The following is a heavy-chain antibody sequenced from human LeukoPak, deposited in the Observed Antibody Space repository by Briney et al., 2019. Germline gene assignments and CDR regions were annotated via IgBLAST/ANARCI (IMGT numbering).Heavy chain of an antibody. J-gene: IGHJ4*02. CDR3: ARDHNYAFDN. CDR1: GFPFIEYS. CDR2: IGIDSGNT. Sequence: GGSLRLSCTASGFPFIEYSMNWVRQAPGKGPEWISYIGIDSGNTKYADSVRGRFTISADKAKNSLYLQMNSLRVEDTAVYYCARDHNYAFDNWGQGTLVSVAS. D-gene: IGHD1-1*01. V-gene: IGHV3-48*01.